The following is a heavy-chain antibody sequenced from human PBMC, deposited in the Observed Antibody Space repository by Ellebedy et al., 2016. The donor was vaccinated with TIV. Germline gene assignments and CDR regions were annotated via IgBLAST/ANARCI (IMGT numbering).Heavy chain of an antibody. D-gene: IGHD6-19*01. Sequence: ASVKVSXXASGYTFTGYYMHWVRQAPGQGLEWMGWINPNSGGTNYAQKFQGWVTMTRDTSISTAYMELSRLRSDDTAVYYCARGSSGWYLAVRYYYYGMDVWGQGTTVTVSS. V-gene: IGHV1-2*04. CDR2: INPNSGGT. J-gene: IGHJ6*02. CDR3: ARGSSGWYLAVRYYYYGMDV. CDR1: GYTFTGYY.